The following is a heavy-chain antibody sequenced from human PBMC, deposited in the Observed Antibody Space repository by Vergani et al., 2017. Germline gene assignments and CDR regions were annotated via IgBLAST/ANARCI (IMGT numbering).Heavy chain of an antibody. V-gene: IGHV4-59*01. CDR3: ARAHGYSYGYFDY. D-gene: IGHD5-18*01. Sequence: QVQLQESGPGLVKPSETLSLTCTVSGGSISSYYWSWIRQPPGKGLEWIGYIYYSGSTHYNPSLKSRVTISVYPSKNQFSLKLSSVTAADTAVYYCARAHGYSYGYFDYWGQGTLVTVSS. CDR1: GGSISSYY. J-gene: IGHJ4*02. CDR2: IYYSGST.